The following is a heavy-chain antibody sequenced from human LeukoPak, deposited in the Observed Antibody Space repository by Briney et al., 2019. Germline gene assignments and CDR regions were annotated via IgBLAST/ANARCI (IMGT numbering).Heavy chain of an antibody. D-gene: IGHD3-22*01. CDR1: GGSIRSYY. Sequence: SETLSLTCTVSGGSIRSYYWNWIRQPPGKGLEWIGYIYYSGSTNYNPSLKSRVTISVDTSKNQFSLKLSSVTAADTAVYYCARLYYYDSSGPPFDYWGQGTLVTVSS. J-gene: IGHJ4*02. V-gene: IGHV4-59*01. CDR3: ARLYYYDSSGPPFDY. CDR2: IYYSGST.